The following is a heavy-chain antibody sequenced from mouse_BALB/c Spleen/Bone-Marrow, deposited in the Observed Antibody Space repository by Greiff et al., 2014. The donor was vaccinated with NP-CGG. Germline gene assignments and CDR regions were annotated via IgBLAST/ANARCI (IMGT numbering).Heavy chain of an antibody. D-gene: IGHD2-3*01. CDR1: GYTFTSYT. V-gene: IGHV1-4*01. CDR2: IDPSSGYS. Sequence: VQLQQSGAELARPGASVKMSCKASGYTFTSYTMHWIKQRPGQGLEWIGYIDPSSGYSNYNQKFKDKATLTADISSSTAYRQLSSLTSEDSAVYYCAPYDGYYNWYFDVWGAGTTVTVSS. J-gene: IGHJ1*01. CDR3: APYDGYYNWYFDV.